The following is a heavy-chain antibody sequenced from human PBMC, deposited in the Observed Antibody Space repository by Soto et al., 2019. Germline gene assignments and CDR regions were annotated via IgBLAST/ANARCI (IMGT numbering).Heavy chain of an antibody. Sequence: QERLVQSGAEVRKPGSSVKVSCKVTGGTSTRYAINWVRQAPGQGLEWMGGIVPMFGTSKYAQKFQGRVTITADPPTNIAYMELRSLRSGDTAVYYCTRGSEYDFWSGYLWGQGTLVSVSS. CDR3: TRGSEYDFWSGYL. CDR2: IVPMFGTS. CDR1: GGTSTRYA. J-gene: IGHJ4*02. D-gene: IGHD3-3*01. V-gene: IGHV1-69*01.